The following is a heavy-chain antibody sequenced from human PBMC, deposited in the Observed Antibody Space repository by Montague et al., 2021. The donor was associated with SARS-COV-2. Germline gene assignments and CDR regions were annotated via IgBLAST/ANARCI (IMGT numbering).Heavy chain of an antibody. CDR2: ISHTEST. Sequence: SETLSLTCTVSSGSISNYYWSWIRQPPGEGLEWIGFISHTESTXXXSSXVSRVSISIDTSKSQFSLRVRSVTAADTAVYYCARSVQFAYGLDVWGQGTTVTISS. V-gene: IGHV4-59*08. D-gene: IGHD3-16*01. CDR1: SGSISNYY. CDR3: ARSVQFAYGLDV. J-gene: IGHJ6*02.